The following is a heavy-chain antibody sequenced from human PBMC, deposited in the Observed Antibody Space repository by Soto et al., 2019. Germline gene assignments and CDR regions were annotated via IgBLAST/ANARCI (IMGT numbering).Heavy chain of an antibody. D-gene: IGHD3-22*01. CDR3: ARDTSYYYDSSGYYSAGSNYYYGMDV. Sequence: QVQLQESGPGLVKPSQTLSLTCTVSGGSISSGGYYWSWIRQHPGKGLEWIGYIYYSGSTYYNPSLKSRVTXXXDTSKNPFSLXXSXVXXADTAVYYCARDTSYYYDSSGYYSAGSNYYYGMDVWGQGTTVTVSS. J-gene: IGHJ6*02. V-gene: IGHV4-31*03. CDR1: GGSISSGGYY. CDR2: IYYSGST.